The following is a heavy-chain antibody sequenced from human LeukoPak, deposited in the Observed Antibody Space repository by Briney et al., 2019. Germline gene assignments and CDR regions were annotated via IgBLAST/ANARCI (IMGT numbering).Heavy chain of an antibody. CDR2: IDPNSGGT. Sequence: ASVKVSCKASGYTFTDYYLHWVRQAPGQGLEWMGWIDPNSGGTHYVQKFQGTVTMTRDTSISTVYMELSRLSSDDTAVYYCAELGITMIGGVWGKGTTVTISS. J-gene: IGHJ6*04. D-gene: IGHD3-10*02. V-gene: IGHV1-2*02. CDR3: AELGITMIGGV. CDR1: GYTFTDYY.